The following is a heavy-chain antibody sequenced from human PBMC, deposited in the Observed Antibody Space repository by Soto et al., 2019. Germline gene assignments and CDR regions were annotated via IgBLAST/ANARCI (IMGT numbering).Heavy chain of an antibody. J-gene: IGHJ4*02. CDR3: ARDQGIASAGPFDY. CDR2: IYHSGNT. CDR1: GDSISNYY. V-gene: IGHV4-59*01. D-gene: IGHD6-13*01. Sequence: QVQLQESGPGLVKPSETLSLTCTVSGDSISNYYWSWIRQAPGKGLEWIGFIYHSGNTNYNPSLNSRVTMSIDTSKSQFALKLNSVTAADTAVYYCARDQGIASAGPFDYWGPGTLVTVST.